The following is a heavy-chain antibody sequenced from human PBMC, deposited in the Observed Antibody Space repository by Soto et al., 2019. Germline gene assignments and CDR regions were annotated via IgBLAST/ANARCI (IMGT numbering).Heavy chain of an antibody. CDR2: IRGSGGDT. CDR3: ARGRKYYYYYYMDV. V-gene: IGHV3-23*01. CDR1: GFTFSNYA. Sequence: PGGSLRLSCVASGFTFSNYAMNWVRQDPGKGLEWVSSIRGSGGDTYYADSVKGRFTISRDNSKSTLYLQMDSLRAEDTAVYYCARGRKYYYYYYMDVWGKGTTVTVSS. J-gene: IGHJ6*03.